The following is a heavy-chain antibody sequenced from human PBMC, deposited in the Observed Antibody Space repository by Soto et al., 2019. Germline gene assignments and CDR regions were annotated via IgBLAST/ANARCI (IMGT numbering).Heavy chain of an antibody. V-gene: IGHV4-61*01. D-gene: IGHD3-22*01. CDR3: ARHDSADRVFDN. Sequence: SETLSLTCTVSGGSVRSGSYYWSWIRQTPGNGLEWIGYIQYSGDTTYNPSLKGRVTISVDTYKNQFSLKLSSVTAADTALYYCARHDSADRVFDNWGQGTMVTVSS. CDR2: IQYSGDT. J-gene: IGHJ4*02. CDR1: GGSVRSGSYY.